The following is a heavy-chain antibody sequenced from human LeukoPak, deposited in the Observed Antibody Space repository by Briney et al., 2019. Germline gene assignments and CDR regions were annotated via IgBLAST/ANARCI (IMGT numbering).Heavy chain of an antibody. J-gene: IGHJ4*02. CDR2: IIPIFGTA. CDR1: GGTFISYA. D-gene: IGHD3-10*01. V-gene: IGHV1-69*05. Sequence: GSSVKVSCKASGGTFISYAISWVRQAPGQGLEWMGRIIPIFGTANYAQKFQGRVTITTDESTSTAYMELSSLRSEDTAVYYCAREMVRGVIPLPFDYWGQGTLVTVSS. CDR3: AREMVRGVIPLPFDY.